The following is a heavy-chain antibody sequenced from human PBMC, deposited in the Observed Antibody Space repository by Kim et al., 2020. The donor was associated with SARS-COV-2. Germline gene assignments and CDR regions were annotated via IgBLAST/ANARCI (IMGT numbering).Heavy chain of an antibody. J-gene: IGHJ5*02. CDR3: ARDAGGSGSSMDENWFDP. V-gene: IGHV4-30-4*01. D-gene: IGHD3-10*01. CDR2: IYYSGST. Sequence: SETLSLTCTVSGGSISSGDYYWSWIRQPPGKGLEWIGYIYYSGSTYYNPSLKSRVTISVDTSKNQFSLKLSSVTAADTAVYYCARDAGGSGSSMDENWFDPWGQGTLVTVSS. CDR1: GGSISSGDYY.